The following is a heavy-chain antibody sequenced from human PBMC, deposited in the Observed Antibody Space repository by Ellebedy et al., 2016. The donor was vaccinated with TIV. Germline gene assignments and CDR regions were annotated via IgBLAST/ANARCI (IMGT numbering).Heavy chain of an antibody. D-gene: IGHD1-26*01. CDR2: ISGLNGKT. V-gene: IGHV1-18*01. CDR3: ARDNTVGGTNWFDP. Sequence: AASVKVSCKTSGYTFTSYGVSWVRQAPGQGLEWMGWISGLNGKTKYARTVQGRVTLTTDTAARTVYMELTSLRSDDTAVCYCARDNTVGGTNWFDPWGQGTLVIVSS. CDR1: GYTFTSYG. J-gene: IGHJ5*02.